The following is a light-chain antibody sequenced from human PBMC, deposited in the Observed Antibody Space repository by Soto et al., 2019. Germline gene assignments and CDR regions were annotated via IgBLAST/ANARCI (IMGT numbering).Light chain of an antibody. Sequence: QAVVTQPASVSGSPGQSITISCTGTSSDVGGYNYVSWYQQHPGKAPKFMIYDVSNRPSGVSNRFSGSKSGNTASLTISGLQAEDEADYYCCSYTTSNTRQIVFGTGTKLTV. J-gene: IGLJ1*01. V-gene: IGLV2-14*01. CDR3: CSYTTSNTRQIV. CDR1: SSDVGGYNY. CDR2: DVS.